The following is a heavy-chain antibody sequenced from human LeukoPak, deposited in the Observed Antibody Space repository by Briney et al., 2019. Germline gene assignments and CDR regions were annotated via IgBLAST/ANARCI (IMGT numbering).Heavy chain of an antibody. J-gene: IGHJ6*03. V-gene: IGHV1-69*13. CDR3: ACYYGSGGRLYYYYYYYMDV. Sequence: SVTVSCKASVGTFSSYAISWVRQPPGQGLEWMGGIIPIFGTANYAQKFQGRVTITADESTSTAYMELSSLRSEDTAVYYCACYYGSGGRLYYYYYYYMDVWGKGTTVTVSS. D-gene: IGHD3-10*01. CDR2: IIPIFGTA. CDR1: VGTFSSYA.